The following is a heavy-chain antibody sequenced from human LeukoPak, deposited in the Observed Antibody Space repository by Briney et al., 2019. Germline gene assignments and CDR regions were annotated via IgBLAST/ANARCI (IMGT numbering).Heavy chain of an antibody. Sequence: GGSLRLSCAASGFTFSSYAMSWVRQAPGKGLEWVSGISSSGSGGSTYYADSVKGRFTSSRDNSKNTLYLQINSVRAEDTAVYYCARAYSSSWYDFWGQGTLVTVSS. CDR3: ARAYSSSWYDF. CDR1: GFTFSSYA. V-gene: IGHV3-23*01. D-gene: IGHD6-13*01. J-gene: IGHJ5*01. CDR2: ISSSGSGGST.